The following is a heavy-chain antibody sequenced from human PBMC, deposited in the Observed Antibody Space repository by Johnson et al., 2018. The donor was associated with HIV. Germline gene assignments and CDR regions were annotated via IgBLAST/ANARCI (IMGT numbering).Heavy chain of an antibody. V-gene: IGHV3-43D*03. CDR1: GFTFDDYA. CDR3: ARDSGVPGNDAFDI. CDR2: INWDGDST. D-gene: IGHD3-10*01. J-gene: IGHJ3*02. Sequence: VQLVESGGGLVQPGRSLRLSCAASGFTFDDYAMHWVRQAPGKGLEWVSLINWDGDSTYYADSVRGLTISRDNSKNTLSLQLSSLRSEDTAVYYCARDSGVPGNDAFDIWGQGTMVTVSS.